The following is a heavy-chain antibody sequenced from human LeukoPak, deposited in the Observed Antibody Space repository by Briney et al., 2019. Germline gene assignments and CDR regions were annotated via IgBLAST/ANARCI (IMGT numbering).Heavy chain of an antibody. CDR1: GGSISSYY. J-gene: IGHJ6*02. D-gene: IGHD3-16*02. Sequence: SETLSLTCTVSGGSISSYYWSWIRQHPGKGLEWIGYIYNSGTTYYNPSLKGRVSISVDTAKNQYALKLSLVTAADTAMYYCARGALTPPQRYNYYGMDVWGQGTTVSVSS. CDR2: IYNSGTT. CDR3: ARGALTPPQRYNYYGMDV. V-gene: IGHV4-59*06.